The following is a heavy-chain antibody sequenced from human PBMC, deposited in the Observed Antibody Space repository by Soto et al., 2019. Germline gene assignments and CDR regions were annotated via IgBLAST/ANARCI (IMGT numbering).Heavy chain of an antibody. CDR1: GYTFTSYA. D-gene: IGHD3-22*01. Sequence: ASVKVSCKASGYTFTSYAMHWVRQAPGQRLEWMGWINAGNGNTKYSQKFQGRVTITRDTSASTAYMELSSLRSEDTAVYYCARGPPRQYYYDSSGYYGFDYWGQGTLVTVSS. V-gene: IGHV1-3*01. CDR3: ARGPPRQYYYDSSGYYGFDY. J-gene: IGHJ4*02. CDR2: INAGNGNT.